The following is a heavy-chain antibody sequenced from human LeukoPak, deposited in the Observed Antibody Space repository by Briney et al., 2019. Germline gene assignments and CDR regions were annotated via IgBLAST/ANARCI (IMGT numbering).Heavy chain of an antibody. CDR1: GNSVSSSNW. D-gene: IGHD2-2*02. CDR2: IYHSGSA. J-gene: IGHJ5*02. V-gene: IGHV4-4*02. CDR3: ARDGPHCSSTSCYTDIWFDP. Sequence: SGTLSLTCAVSGNSVSSSNWWSWVRQPPGKGLEWIGEIYHSGSANYNPSLKSRVTISLDKSKNQFSLRLYSVTAADTAVYYCARDGPHCSSTSCYTDIWFDPWGQGTLVTASS.